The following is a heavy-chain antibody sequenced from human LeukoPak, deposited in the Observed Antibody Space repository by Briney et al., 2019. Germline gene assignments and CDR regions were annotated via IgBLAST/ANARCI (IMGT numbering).Heavy chain of an antibody. J-gene: IGHJ4*02. CDR3: ARARGATTFGDY. Sequence: GGSLRLSCAASGFTFSDYYMNWVRQAPGKGLEWVSSISSSSSYIYYADSVKGRFTISRDNAKNSLYLQMNSLRAEDTAVYYCARARGATTFGDYWGQGTLVTVSS. V-gene: IGHV3-21*01. CDR2: ISSSSSYI. D-gene: IGHD1-26*01. CDR1: GFTFSDYY.